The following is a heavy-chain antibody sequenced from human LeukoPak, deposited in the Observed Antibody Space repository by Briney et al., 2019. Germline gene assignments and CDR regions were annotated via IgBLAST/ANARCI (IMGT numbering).Heavy chain of an antibody. D-gene: IGHD3-22*01. J-gene: IGHJ4*02. CDR2: INPRDGST. V-gene: IGHV1-46*01. CDR1: GYTFTSYY. CDR3: ARGHDSSGYYFSGVIDY. Sequence: ASVKVSCKASGYTFTSYYMHWVRQAPGQGLEWMGIINPRDGSTTNAEKFPVRVTMTRDTSTSTVHMELSSLRSEDTAVYYCARGHDSSGYYFSGVIDYWGQGTLVTVSS.